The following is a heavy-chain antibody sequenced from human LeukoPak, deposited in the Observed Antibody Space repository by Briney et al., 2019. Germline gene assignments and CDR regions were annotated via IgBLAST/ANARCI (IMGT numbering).Heavy chain of an antibody. CDR3: ARGRLGTEGGYFDY. Sequence: ASVKVSCKASGGTFSSYAISWVRQAPGQGLEWMGGIIPIFGTPDYAQKFQGRVTITADESTSTAYMELSSLRSEDMPVYYCARGRLGTEGGYFDYWGQGTLVTVSS. D-gene: IGHD1-14*01. J-gene: IGHJ4*02. CDR1: GGTFSSYA. CDR2: IIPIFGTP. V-gene: IGHV1-69*01.